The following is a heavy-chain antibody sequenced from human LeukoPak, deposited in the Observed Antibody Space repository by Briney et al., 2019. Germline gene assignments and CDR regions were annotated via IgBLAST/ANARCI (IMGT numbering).Heavy chain of an antibody. CDR3: ARVSCGGDCPSDYFDY. D-gene: IGHD2-21*02. CDR2: IYYSGST. J-gene: IGHJ4*02. V-gene: IGHV4-61*08. Sequence: SETLSLTCTVSGGSISSGGYYWSWIRQPPGKGLEWIGYIYYSGSTNYNPSLKSRVTISVDTSKNQFSLKLSSVTAADTAVYYCARVSCGGDCPSDYFDYWGQGTLVTVSS. CDR1: GGSISSGGYY.